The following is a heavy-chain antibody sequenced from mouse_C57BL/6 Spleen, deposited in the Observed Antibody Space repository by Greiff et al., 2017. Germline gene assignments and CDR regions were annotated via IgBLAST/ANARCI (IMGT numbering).Heavy chain of an antibody. CDR3: ASYYYGSPWFAY. J-gene: IGHJ3*01. Sequence: QVHVKQPGAELVMPGASVKLSCKASGYTFTSYWMHWVKQRPGQGLEWIGEIDPSDSYTNYNQKFKGKSTLTVDKSSSTAYMQLSSLTSEDSAVYYCASYYYGSPWFAYWGQGTLVTVSA. D-gene: IGHD1-1*01. CDR1: GYTFTSYW. CDR2: IDPSDSYT. V-gene: IGHV1-69*01.